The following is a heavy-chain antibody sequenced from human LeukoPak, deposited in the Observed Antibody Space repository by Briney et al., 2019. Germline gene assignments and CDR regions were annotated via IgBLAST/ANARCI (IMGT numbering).Heavy chain of an antibody. CDR3: ARDQLGYCSSTSCPGTYMGY. V-gene: IGHV1-2*02. CDR1: GYTFTGYY. Sequence: ASVKVSCKASGYTFTGYYMHWVRQAPGQGREWMGWINPNSGGTNYAQKFQGRVTMTRDTSISTAYMELSRLRSDDTAVYYCARDQLGYCSSTSCPGTYMGYWGQGTLVTVSS. CDR2: INPNSGGT. D-gene: IGHD2-2*01. J-gene: IGHJ4*02.